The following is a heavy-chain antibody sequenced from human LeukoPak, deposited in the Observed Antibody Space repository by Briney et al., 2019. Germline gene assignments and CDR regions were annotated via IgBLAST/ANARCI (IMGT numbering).Heavy chain of an antibody. CDR3: ARLNKWQWLEKRWFDP. V-gene: IGHV4-34*01. Sequence: PSETLSLTCAVYGGSFSDYYWSWIRQPPGKGLEWIGEINHSRSTNYNPSLKSRVTISVDTSKNQFSLKLSSVTAADTAVYYCARLNKWQWLEKRWFDPWGQGTLVTVSS. CDR1: GGSFSDYY. CDR2: INHSRST. J-gene: IGHJ5*02. D-gene: IGHD6-19*01.